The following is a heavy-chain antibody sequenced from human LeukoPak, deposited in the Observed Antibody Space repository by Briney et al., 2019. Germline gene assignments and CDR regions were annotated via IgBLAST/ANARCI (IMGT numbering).Heavy chain of an antibody. J-gene: IGHJ4*02. CDR1: GFTFSSYE. Sequence: GGSLRLSCAASGFTFSSYEMNWVRQAPGKGLEWVSYIRSSGGTIYYADSVKGRFSISRGNAKSSLYLQMDSLRAEDTAVYYCAKEGRSFFFEYWGQGILVTVST. CDR3: AKEGRSFFFEY. CDR2: IRSSGGTI. V-gene: IGHV3-48*03. D-gene: IGHD1-26*01.